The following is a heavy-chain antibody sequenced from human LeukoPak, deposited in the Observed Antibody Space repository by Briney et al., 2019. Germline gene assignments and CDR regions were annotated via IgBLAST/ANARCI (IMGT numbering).Heavy chain of an antibody. J-gene: IGHJ3*02. Sequence: GESLKISCKGSGYSFTNYWIGWVRQMPGKGLEWMGIISPDGSDTRYSPSFQGQVTISADKSITTAYLQWSSLKGSDTAMYYCARRTGRSAYGIWGQGTMVTVSS. CDR3: ARRTGRSAYGI. D-gene: IGHD3/OR15-3a*01. CDR1: GYSFTNYW. V-gene: IGHV5-51*01. CDR2: ISPDGSDT.